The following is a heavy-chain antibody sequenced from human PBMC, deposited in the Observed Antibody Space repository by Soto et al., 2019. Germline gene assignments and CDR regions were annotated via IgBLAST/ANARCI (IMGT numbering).Heavy chain of an antibody. CDR3: ERRTNKMTGDFES. J-gene: IGHJ4*02. CDR2: IFYSGST. Sequence: SETLSLTCTFSVFFIISYYCSLILQPPGKCLEWIGNIFYSGSTNYNPSLKSRVSMSVDASNNLFSLRLNSLTTAYTAVYYCERRTNKMTGDFESWGKGNMVTVSS. CDR1: VFFIISYY. V-gene: IGHV4-59*01.